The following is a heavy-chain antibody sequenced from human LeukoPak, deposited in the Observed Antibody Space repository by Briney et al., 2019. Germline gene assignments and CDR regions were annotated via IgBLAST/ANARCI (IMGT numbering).Heavy chain of an antibody. V-gene: IGHV3-33*06. CDR1: GFTFSSYG. CDR2: IWYDGSNK. D-gene: IGHD3-10*01. J-gene: IGHJ3*01. CDR3: AKDSGSGLDY. Sequence: PGGSLRLSCAASGFTFSSYGMHWVRQAPGKGLEWVAVIWYDGSNKYYADPVKGRFTISRDNSKSTLYLQMNSLRAEDTAVYYCAKDSGSGLDYWGQGTMVTVSS.